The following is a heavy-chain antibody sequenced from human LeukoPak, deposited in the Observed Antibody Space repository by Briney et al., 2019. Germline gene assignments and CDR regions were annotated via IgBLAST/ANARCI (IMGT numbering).Heavy chain of an antibody. CDR2: MNPNSGNT. J-gene: IGHJ4*02. CDR3: ARVEYSSGWTYYFDY. Sequence: ASVKVSCKASGYTFTSYDINWVRQATGQGLQWMGWMNPNSGNTGYAQKFQGRVTMTRNTSISTAYMELSSLRSEDTAVYYCARVEYSSGWTYYFDYWGQGTLVTVSS. V-gene: IGHV1-8*01. CDR1: GYTFTSYD. D-gene: IGHD6-19*01.